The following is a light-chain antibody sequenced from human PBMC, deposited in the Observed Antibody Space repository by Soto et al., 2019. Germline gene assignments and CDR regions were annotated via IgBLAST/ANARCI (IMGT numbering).Light chain of an antibody. CDR1: QNILKY. CDR2: AAS. CDR3: QHSYTTPPWT. Sequence: DIQMTQSPSSVSASVGDRVTITCRASQNILKYLNWYQQKPGKAPNLLISAASNLQSGVPSRFSGSGSGTDFTLTISSLQPEDFATYSCQHSYTTPPWTFGQGNKVEIK. J-gene: IGKJ1*01. V-gene: IGKV1-39*01.